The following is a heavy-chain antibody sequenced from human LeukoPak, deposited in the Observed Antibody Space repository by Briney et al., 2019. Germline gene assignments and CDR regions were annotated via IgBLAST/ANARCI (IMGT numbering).Heavy chain of an antibody. CDR3: ARGRGGQQYFFDY. D-gene: IGHD6-13*01. CDR1: GFTVGSNY. Sequence: GGSLRLSCAASGFTVGSNYMSWVRQPTGKGLEWVSVIYSGGTTIYADTVKGRFTISKDSSENSLYLQMNSLRAEDTAVYYCARGRGGQQYFFDYWGQGTLVTVSS. J-gene: IGHJ4*02. CDR2: IYSGGTT. V-gene: IGHV3-66*01.